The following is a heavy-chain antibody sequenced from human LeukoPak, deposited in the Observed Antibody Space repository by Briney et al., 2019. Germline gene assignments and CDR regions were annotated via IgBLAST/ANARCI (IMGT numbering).Heavy chain of an antibody. CDR1: GFTFSIYA. V-gene: IGHV3-23*01. J-gene: IGHJ3*02. D-gene: IGHD3-22*01. CDR2: CSGNGGST. Sequence: GGSLRLSCAASGFTFSIYAMSWVRQTPGKGLEWVSACSGNGGSTFYADSVKGRFTFSRDNSKNMLYLQMNSLRAEDTAVYYCAKGYHANSGYYSGLDIWGQGTMVTVSS. CDR3: AKGYHANSGYYSGLDI.